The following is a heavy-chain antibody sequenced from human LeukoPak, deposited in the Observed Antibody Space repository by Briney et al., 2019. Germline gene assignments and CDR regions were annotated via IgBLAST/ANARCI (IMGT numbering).Heavy chain of an antibody. V-gene: IGHV3-53*04. D-gene: IGHD5-18*01. J-gene: IGHJ4*02. CDR3: ARVDTVMAYYFDL. Sequence: PGGSLRLPCAASGFTVSTNCMTWVRQAPGKGLEWVSTIYSGGTTYYADSVMGRFTISRHNSRDTLYPQMNSLRAEDTAVYYCARVDTVMAYYFDLWGQGTLVTVSS. CDR2: IYSGGTT. CDR1: GFTVSTNC.